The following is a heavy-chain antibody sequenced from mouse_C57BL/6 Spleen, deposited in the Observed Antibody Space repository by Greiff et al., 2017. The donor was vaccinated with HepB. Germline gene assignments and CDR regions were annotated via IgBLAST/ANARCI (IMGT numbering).Heavy chain of an antibody. Sequence: QVQLQQPGAELVRPGSSVKLSCKASGYTFTSYWMHWVKQRPIQGLEWIGNIDPSDSETHYNQKFKDKATLTVDKSSSTAYMQLSSLTSEDSAVYYCARWGDYGSSYGYFDYWGQGTTLTVSS. J-gene: IGHJ2*01. D-gene: IGHD1-1*01. CDR3: ARWGDYGSSYGYFDY. CDR2: IDPSDSET. CDR1: GYTFTSYW. V-gene: IGHV1-52*01.